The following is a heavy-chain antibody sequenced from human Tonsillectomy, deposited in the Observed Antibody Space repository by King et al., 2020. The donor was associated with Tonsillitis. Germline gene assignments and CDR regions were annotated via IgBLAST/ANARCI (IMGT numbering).Heavy chain of an antibody. CDR3: ATEGGRSGSGY. Sequence: VQLVESGGGLVQPGGSLRLSCAVSGFTFSRYWMSWVRQAPGKGLEWVANIKEDGSDKHYVDSVKGRFTISRDNAKNSQFLQMNSLRAEDTAVYYCATEGGRSGSGYWGQGTLVTVSS. J-gene: IGHJ4*02. CDR1: GFTFSRYW. D-gene: IGHD3-10*01. CDR2: IKEDGSDK. V-gene: IGHV3-7*01.